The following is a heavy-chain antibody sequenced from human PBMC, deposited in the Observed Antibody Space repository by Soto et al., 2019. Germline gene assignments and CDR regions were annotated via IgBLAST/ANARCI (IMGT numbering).Heavy chain of an antibody. CDR3: XRDKWDLPLDI. Sequence: QVQLQESDPGLVKPSETLSLSCSVSGGSIXSGDYXWSWIRQPPGKGLEWVGYIYYTGRTSYSPSLKSRVTMSVDTSKNQFSLRLXSXTXAXXXVXXCXRDKWDLPLDIWGHGTMVTVSS. CDR1: GGSIXSGDYX. V-gene: IGHV4-30-4*01. CDR2: IYYTGRT. J-gene: IGHJ3*02. D-gene: IGHD1-26*01.